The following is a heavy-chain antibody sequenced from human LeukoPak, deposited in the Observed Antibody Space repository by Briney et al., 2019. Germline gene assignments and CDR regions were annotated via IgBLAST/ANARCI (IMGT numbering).Heavy chain of an antibody. CDR1: GFTFKGYW. D-gene: IGHD5-18*01. V-gene: IGHV3-7*01. CDR3: VRLRYTYGKNFDC. Sequence: GGSLRLSCAASGFTFKGYWMSWVRQAPGKGLEWVANIQQDGSEKKYVDSVKGRFTISRDSAKNSLYLQMDSLRAEDTAVYYCVRLRYTYGKNFDCWGQGTLVTVSS. CDR2: IQQDGSEK. J-gene: IGHJ4*02.